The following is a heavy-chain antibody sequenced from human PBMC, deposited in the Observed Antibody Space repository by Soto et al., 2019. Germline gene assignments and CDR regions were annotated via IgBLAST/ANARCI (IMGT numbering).Heavy chain of an antibody. CDR1: GASISNYY. J-gene: IGHJ6*02. V-gene: IGHV4-4*07. D-gene: IGHD1-26*01. CDR3: ARDGPLVEDTGIYGMDV. CDR2: IYPSGST. Sequence: PSETLSLTCTVSGASISNYYWSWIRQPAGQGLEWIGRIYPSGSTDYNSSLKSRVTMSVDTSKNQFSLRLISVTAADTAVYYCARDGPLVEDTGIYGMDVWGQGTTVTVSS.